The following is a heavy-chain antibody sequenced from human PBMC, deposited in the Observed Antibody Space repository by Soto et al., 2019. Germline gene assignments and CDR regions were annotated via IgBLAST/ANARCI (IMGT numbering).Heavy chain of an antibody. J-gene: IGHJ3*01. CDR2: LYITNGT. CDR1: GLTVNGKKY. D-gene: IGHD1-1*01. CDR3: ATLLLREHGFDV. V-gene: IGHV3-53*01. Sequence: DVQVVESGGALIQPGGSLRLSCPASGLTVNGKKYRPWVRQAPGKELEWASDLYITNGTYYADSLKGRFIVSIDNSRTTVYLQMNSLRPEDTAVYYCATLLLREHGFDVWGPGTMGTVSS.